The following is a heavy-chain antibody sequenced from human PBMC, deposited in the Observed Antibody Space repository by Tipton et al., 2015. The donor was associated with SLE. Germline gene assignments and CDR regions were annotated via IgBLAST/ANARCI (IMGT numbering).Heavy chain of an antibody. Sequence: TLSLTRTVSGGSISSGGYYWSWIRQSPGKGLEWIGYISYSGSTNYNSSLKSRLTISVDTSKNQFSLKLSSVTAADTAVYYCARDVGGYNTGWFPYYFDYWGQGTLVTVSS. CDR3: ARDVGGYNTGWFPYYFDY. D-gene: IGHD2-8*02. J-gene: IGHJ4*02. CDR1: GGSISSGGYY. V-gene: IGHV4-31*03. CDR2: ISYSGST.